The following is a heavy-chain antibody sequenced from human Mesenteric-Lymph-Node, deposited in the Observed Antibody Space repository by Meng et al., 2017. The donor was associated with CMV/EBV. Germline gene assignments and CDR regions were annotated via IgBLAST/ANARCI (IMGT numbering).Heavy chain of an antibody. CDR3: ARDKENYYDSSGYPTDYGMDV. V-gene: IGHV4-61*01. Sequence: SETLSPTCTVSGGSVSSGSYYWSWIRQPPGKGLEWIGYIYYSGSTTYNPSLKSRVTISVDTSKNQFSLKLSSVTAADTAVYYCARDKENYYDSSGYPTDYGMDVWGQGTTVTVSS. CDR2: IYYSGST. J-gene: IGHJ6*02. D-gene: IGHD3-22*01. CDR1: GGSVSSGSYY.